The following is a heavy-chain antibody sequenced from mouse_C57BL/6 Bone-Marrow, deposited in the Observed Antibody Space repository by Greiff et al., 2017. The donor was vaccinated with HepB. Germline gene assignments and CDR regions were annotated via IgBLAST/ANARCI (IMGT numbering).Heavy chain of an antibody. CDR2: ISSGSSTI. CDR3: ARDYYSNYAFDV. D-gene: IGHD2-5*01. V-gene: IGHV5-17*01. Sequence: DVKLVESGGGLVKPGGSLKLSCAASGFTFSDYGMHWVRQAPEKGLEWVAYISSGSSTIYYADTVKGRFTISRDNAKNTLFLQMTSLRSEDTAMYYCARDYYSNYAFDVWGTGTTVTVSS. J-gene: IGHJ1*03. CDR1: GFTFSDYG.